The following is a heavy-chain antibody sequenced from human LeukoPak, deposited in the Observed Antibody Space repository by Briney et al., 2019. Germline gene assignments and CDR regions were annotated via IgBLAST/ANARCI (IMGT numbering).Heavy chain of an antibody. CDR3: ARGLDSGWYSAFDY. CDR2: INPNSGGT. J-gene: IGHJ4*02. D-gene: IGHD6-19*01. V-gene: IGHV1-2*02. CDR1: GYTFIGYY. Sequence: ASVKVSCKASGYTFIGYYIHWVRQAPGQGLEWMGWINPNSGGTNYAQKFQGRVTMTRDTSISTAYMELSSLRSEDTAVYYCARGLDSGWYSAFDYWGQGTLVTVSS.